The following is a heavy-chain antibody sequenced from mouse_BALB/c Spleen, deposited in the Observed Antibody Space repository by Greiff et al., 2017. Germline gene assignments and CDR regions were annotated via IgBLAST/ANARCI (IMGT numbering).Heavy chain of an antibody. D-gene: IGHD2-14*01. Sequence: VQLQQSGAELVKPGASVKLSCKASGYTFTSYYMYWVKQRPGQGLEWIGEINPSNGGTNFNEKFKSKATLTVDKSSSTAYMQLSSLTSEDSAVYYCTRRYGGGYYAMDYWGQGTSVTVSS. J-gene: IGHJ4*01. V-gene: IGHV1S81*02. CDR2: INPSNGGT. CDR3: TRRYGGGYYAMDY. CDR1: GYTFTSYY.